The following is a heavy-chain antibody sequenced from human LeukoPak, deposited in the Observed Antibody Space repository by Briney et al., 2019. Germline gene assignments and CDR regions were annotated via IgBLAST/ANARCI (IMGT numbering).Heavy chain of an antibody. Sequence: GASVKVSCKASGYTFTGYYMHWVRQAPGQGLEWMGWINPYRGGTNYAQKFQGRVTMTRDTSISTAYMELSRLRSDDTAVYYCARDLGGRQWLAVCFDYRGQGTLVTVSS. J-gene: IGHJ4*02. CDR2: INPYRGGT. D-gene: IGHD6-19*01. V-gene: IGHV1-2*02. CDR3: ARDLGGRQWLAVCFDY. CDR1: GYTFTGYY.